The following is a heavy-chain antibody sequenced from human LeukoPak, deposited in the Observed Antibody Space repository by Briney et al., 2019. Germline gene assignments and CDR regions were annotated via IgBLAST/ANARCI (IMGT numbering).Heavy chain of an antibody. Sequence: SETLSLTCAVYGGSFSGYYWSWIRQPPGKGLEWIGEINHSGSTNYNPSLKSRVTISVDTSKNQFSLKLSSVTAAGTAVYYCARQGLRFLEWFDYWGQGTLVTVSS. D-gene: IGHD3-3*01. CDR1: GGSFSGYY. CDR3: ARQGLRFLEWFDY. V-gene: IGHV4-34*01. J-gene: IGHJ4*02. CDR2: INHSGST.